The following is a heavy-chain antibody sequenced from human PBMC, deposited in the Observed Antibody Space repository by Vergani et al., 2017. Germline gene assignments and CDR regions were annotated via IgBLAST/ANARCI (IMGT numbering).Heavy chain of an antibody. V-gene: IGHV3-30*04. CDR3: ASPSGSSSWYYFDY. CDR2: ISYDGSNK. Sequence: QVQLVESGGGVVQPGRSLRLSCAASGFTFSSYAMHWVRPAPGKGLEWVAVISYDGSNKYYADSVKGRFTISRDNSKNTLYLQMNSLRAEDTAVYYCASPSGSSSWYYFDYWGQGTLVTVSS. CDR1: GFTFSSYA. J-gene: IGHJ4*02. D-gene: IGHD6-13*01.